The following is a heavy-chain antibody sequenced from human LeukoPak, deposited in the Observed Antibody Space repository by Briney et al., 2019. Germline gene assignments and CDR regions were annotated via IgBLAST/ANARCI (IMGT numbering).Heavy chain of an antibody. CDR3: ARHRDYYDT. CDR2: IYCSGSA. Sequence: SETLSLTCTVSGASINNNFWTWIRQPPGKGLEWVGYIYCSGSANYNPSLKSRVIISGDTSKNQISLNLTSVTAADTAVYFCARHRDYYDTWGHGTLVTVSS. V-gene: IGHV4-59*08. CDR1: GASINNNF. J-gene: IGHJ4*01. D-gene: IGHD3-22*01.